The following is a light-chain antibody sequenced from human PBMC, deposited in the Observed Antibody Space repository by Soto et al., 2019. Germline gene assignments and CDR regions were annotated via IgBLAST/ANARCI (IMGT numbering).Light chain of an antibody. Sequence: QSVLTQSSSASASLGSSVKLTCTLSSGHSRSIIAWHQQQPGKAPRYLMKLEGSGSYNKGSGVPDRFSGSSSGAERYLTISHLQFEDEADYYCETWGTNTRVFGGGTKLTGL. CDR3: ETWGTNTRV. CDR1: SGHSRSI. CDR2: LEGSGSY. V-gene: IGLV4-60*02. J-gene: IGLJ3*02.